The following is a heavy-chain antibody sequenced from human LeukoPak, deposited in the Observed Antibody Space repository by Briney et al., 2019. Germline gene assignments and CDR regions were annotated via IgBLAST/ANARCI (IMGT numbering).Heavy chain of an antibody. D-gene: IGHD6-13*01. J-gene: IGHJ4*02. CDR3: ARVPYSSSWYGDY. CDR2: INPNSGGT. Sequence: ASVKVSCKASGYTFTGYYMHWVRQAPGQGLEWMGWINPNSGGTNYAQKFQGRVTMTRDTSISTAYMELSRLRSDDTAVYYFARVPYSSSWYGDYWGQGTLVTVSS. V-gene: IGHV1-2*02. CDR1: GYTFTGYY.